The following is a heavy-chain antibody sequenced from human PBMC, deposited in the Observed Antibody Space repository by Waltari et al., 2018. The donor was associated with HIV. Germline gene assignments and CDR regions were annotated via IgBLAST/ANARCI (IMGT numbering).Heavy chain of an antibody. CDR1: GFTFGSYA. CDR3: SRDHGSGYYCDY. D-gene: IGHD3-22*01. CDR2: RWCDGMNE. V-gene: IGHV3-33*01. Sequence: VRLVESGGGVVQPGRSLRLSCAASGFTFGSYAMRWVRQAPGKGPEWVAVRWCDGMNEHSADAVNGRVTISRDNYKTALYLQMNSLRAEDTAVYYCSRDHGSGYYCDYWGQGTLVTVAS. J-gene: IGHJ4*02.